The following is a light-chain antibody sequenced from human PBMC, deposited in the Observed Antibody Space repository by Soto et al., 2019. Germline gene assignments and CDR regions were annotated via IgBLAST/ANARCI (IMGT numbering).Light chain of an antibody. J-gene: IGLJ1*01. Sequence: QSALTQPASVSGSPGQSITISCTGTSSDVGANNYVSWYQQHPGKAPKLMIYGVTNRPSGVSDRFSGSKSGNMAFLTISGLQAEDEADYYCSSYTSSSTRVFGTGNKVTVL. CDR2: GVT. CDR3: SSYTSSSTRV. V-gene: IGLV2-14*01. CDR1: SSDVGANNY.